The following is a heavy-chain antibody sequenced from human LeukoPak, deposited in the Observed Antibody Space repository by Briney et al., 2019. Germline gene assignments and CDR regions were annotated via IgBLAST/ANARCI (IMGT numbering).Heavy chain of an antibody. CDR1: GYTLTELS. D-gene: IGHD3-10*01. V-gene: IGHV1-24*01. Sequence: ASVKVSCKVSGYTLTELSMHWVRQAPGKGLEWMGGFYPEDGETIYAQKFLGRVTMTEDTSTDTAYMELSSLRSEDTAVYYCATGRITMVRGVGGDWFDPWGQGTLVTVSS. CDR3: ATGRITMVRGVGGDWFDP. J-gene: IGHJ5*02. CDR2: FYPEDGET.